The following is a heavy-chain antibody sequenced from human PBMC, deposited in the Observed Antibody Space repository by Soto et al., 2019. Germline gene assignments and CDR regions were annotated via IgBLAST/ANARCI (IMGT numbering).Heavy chain of an antibody. V-gene: IGHV5-51*01. CDR3: ARQLPYGGNSYYGMDV. D-gene: IGHD2-15*01. Sequence: GESLKISCKGSGYSFANYWIGWVRQMPGKGLEWMGIIYPRDSDIRYSPSFQGQVIISADKSISTAYLQWSGLKASDTAIYYCARQLPYGGNSYYGMDVWGQGTTVTVSS. CDR1: GYSFANYW. CDR2: IYPRDSDI. J-gene: IGHJ6*02.